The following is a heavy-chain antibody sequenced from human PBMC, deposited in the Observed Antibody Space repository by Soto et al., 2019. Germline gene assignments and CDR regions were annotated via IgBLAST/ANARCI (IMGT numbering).Heavy chain of an antibody. CDR3: ARSSLVPSHFYYHYFKDV. D-gene: IGHD2-2*01. CDR1: GGSISSSSYY. Sequence: PSETLSLTCTVSGGSISSSSYYWGWIRQPPGKGLEWIGSIYYSGSTYYNPSLKSRVTISVDTSKNQFSLKLSSVTAADTAVYYCARSSLVPSHFYYHYFKDVPRKGTTDIVSS. CDR2: IYYSGST. J-gene: IGHJ6*03. V-gene: IGHV4-39*01.